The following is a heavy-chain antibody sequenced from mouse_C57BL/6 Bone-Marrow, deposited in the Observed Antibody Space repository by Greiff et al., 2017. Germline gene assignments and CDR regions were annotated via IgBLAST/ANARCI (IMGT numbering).Heavy chain of an antibody. CDR1: GYTFTSYW. V-gene: IGHV1-69*01. Sequence: QVQLQQPGAELVMPGASVKLSCKASGYTFTSYWMHWVKQRPGQGLEWIGEIDPSDSYTNYNQKFKGKSTLTVDKSSSTAYMHLSSLTSDDSAVYYCARWGQLDYWGQGTTLTVSS. CDR3: ARWGQLDY. J-gene: IGHJ2*01. CDR2: IDPSDSYT.